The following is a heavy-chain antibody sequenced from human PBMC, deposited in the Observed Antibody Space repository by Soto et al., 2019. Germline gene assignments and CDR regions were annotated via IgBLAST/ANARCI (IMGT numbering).Heavy chain of an antibody. CDR3: ARVNYFWTGYYSTNWFDP. D-gene: IGHD3-3*01. Sequence: QGQLQESGPGLVKPSETLSLTCTVSGVSISSYYWTWIRQPPGKGLEWIGYIYYSGNTNHNPSLNGRVTISVDTSKNQFSLKLSFVTAADTAVYYCARVNYFWTGYYSTNWFDPWGQGTLVTVSS. CDR2: IYYSGNT. V-gene: IGHV4-59*01. J-gene: IGHJ5*02. CDR1: GVSISSYY.